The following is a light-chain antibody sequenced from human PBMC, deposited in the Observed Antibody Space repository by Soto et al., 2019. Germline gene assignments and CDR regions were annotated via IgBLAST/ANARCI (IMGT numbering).Light chain of an antibody. CDR1: QSVSSY. CDR3: QQRSNWHRIT. Sequence: EIVFTQSPATLSLSPGERATLSCRASQSVSSYLAWYQQKPGQAPRLLIYDASNRANGIPDRFSGSGSGTDLTLTISSLEPQDFAVYYCQQRSNWHRITFGQGTRLEIK. V-gene: IGKV3-11*01. CDR2: DAS. J-gene: IGKJ5*01.